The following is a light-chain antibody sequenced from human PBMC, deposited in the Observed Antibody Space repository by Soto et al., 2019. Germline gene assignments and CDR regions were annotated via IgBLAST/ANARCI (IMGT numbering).Light chain of an antibody. Sequence: EIVKTQSPATLSVSPGERATLSCSASQSVSSNLAWYQQKPGQAPRLLIYGASTRATGIPARFSGSGSGTEFTLTISSLQSEDFAVYYCQQYNNWPLTFGGGTKVDIK. CDR2: GAS. CDR3: QQYNNWPLT. CDR1: QSVSSN. J-gene: IGKJ4*01. V-gene: IGKV3-15*01.